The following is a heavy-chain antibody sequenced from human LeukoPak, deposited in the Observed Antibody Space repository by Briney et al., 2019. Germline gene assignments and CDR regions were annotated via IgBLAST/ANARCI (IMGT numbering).Heavy chain of an antibody. Sequence: GGSLRLSCAASGFTFSNAWMSWVRQAPGKGLEWVGRIKSKTDGGTTDYAAPVKGRFTISRDDSKNTLYLQMNSLKTEDAAVYYCTTQAVAGEVDYWGQGTLVTVSS. J-gene: IGHJ4*02. CDR2: IKSKTDGGTT. D-gene: IGHD6-19*01. V-gene: IGHV3-15*01. CDR3: TTQAVAGEVDY. CDR1: GFTFSNAW.